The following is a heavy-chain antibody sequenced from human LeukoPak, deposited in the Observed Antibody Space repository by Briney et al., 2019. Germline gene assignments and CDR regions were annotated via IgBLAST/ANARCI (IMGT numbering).Heavy chain of an antibody. D-gene: IGHD2-2*01. CDR1: GFTFSSYA. Sequence: GGSLRLSCAASGFTFSSYAMSWVRQAPGKGLEWVSAISGSGGSTYYADSVKGRFTISRDNSKNTLYLQMNSLRAEDTAVYYCAKDRDCSSTSCYFDYWGQGTLGTVSS. J-gene: IGHJ4*02. CDR3: AKDRDCSSTSCYFDY. CDR2: ISGSGGST. V-gene: IGHV3-23*01.